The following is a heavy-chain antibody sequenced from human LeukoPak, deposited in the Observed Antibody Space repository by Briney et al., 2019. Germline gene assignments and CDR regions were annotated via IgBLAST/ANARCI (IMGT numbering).Heavy chain of an antibody. CDR3: ARDYVSVGYYGMDV. V-gene: IGHV3-66*01. D-gene: IGHD2-15*01. J-gene: IGHJ6*02. CDR2: IYSGGST. Sequence: GGSLRLSCAASGFTVSSNYMSWVRQAPGKGLEWVSVIYSGGSTYYADSVKGRFTISRDNSKNTLYLQMNSLRAEDTAVYYCARDYVSVGYYGMDVWGQGTTVTVSS. CDR1: GFTVSSNY.